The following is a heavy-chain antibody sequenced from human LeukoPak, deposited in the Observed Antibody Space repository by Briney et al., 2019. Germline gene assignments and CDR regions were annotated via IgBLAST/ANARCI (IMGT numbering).Heavy chain of an antibody. J-gene: IGHJ6*02. Sequence: SETLSLTCTVSGGSISSNYWSWIRQPPGKGLEWIGYIYYSGSTNYNPSLKSRVTISVDTSKNQFSLKLSSVTAADTAVYYCARAGCSGGSCYLFPRYGMDAWGQGTTVTVSS. CDR3: ARAGCSGGSCYLFPRYGMDA. D-gene: IGHD2-15*01. CDR2: IYYSGST. CDR1: GGSISSNY. V-gene: IGHV4-59*01.